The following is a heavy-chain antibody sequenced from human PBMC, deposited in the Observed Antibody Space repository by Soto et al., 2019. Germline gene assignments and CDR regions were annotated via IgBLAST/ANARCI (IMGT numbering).Heavy chain of an antibody. CDR2: ISGRSDYI. CDR3: ARGTYYFDSSGYTDFDS. V-gene: IGHV3-21*01. Sequence: GGSLRLSCAASGFTFSSYSMNWVRQAPGKGLEWVSSISGRSDYIYYADSVKGRFTISRDNAKNSLYLQMNGLRAEDTAVYYCARGTYYFDSSGYTDFDSWGQGTLVTVSS. CDR1: GFTFSSYS. J-gene: IGHJ4*02. D-gene: IGHD3-22*01.